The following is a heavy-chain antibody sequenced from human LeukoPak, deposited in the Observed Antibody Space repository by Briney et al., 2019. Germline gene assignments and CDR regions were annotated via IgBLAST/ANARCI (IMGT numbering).Heavy chain of an antibody. D-gene: IGHD3-10*01. J-gene: IGHJ4*02. Sequence: GGSLRLSCAASGFTFSNYRMYWVRQAPGKGLEWVAVIWSDGNNKHYVDSVKGRFTISRDNSKNTLYLQMNSLRVEDTAVYYCARDSPGGYFDYWDQGTLVTVSS. CDR3: ARDSPGGYFDY. CDR1: GFTFSNYR. CDR2: IWSDGNNK. V-gene: IGHV3-33*01.